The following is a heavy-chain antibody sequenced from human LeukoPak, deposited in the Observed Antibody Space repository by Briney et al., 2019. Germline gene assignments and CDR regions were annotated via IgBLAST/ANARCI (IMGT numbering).Heavy chain of an antibody. Sequence: PSETLSLTCTVSGVSISGYYWSWIRQPPGKGLEYIGYIYNHGTANYNPSLKSRVTISIDTSKNQFSLKLNSVTAADTAVYYCARARWLDPWGQGILVTVSS. CDR1: GVSISGYY. V-gene: IGHV4-59*01. CDR3: ARARWLDP. J-gene: IGHJ5*02. CDR2: IYNHGTA.